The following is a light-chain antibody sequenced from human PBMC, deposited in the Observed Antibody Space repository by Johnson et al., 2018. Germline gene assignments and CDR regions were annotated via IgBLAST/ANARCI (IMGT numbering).Light chain of an antibody. CDR1: SSNIGNNY. CDR2: ENN. V-gene: IGLV1-51*02. CDR3: GTWDSSLSAGNV. J-gene: IGLJ1*01. Sequence: QSVLTQPPSVSAAPGQKVTISCSGSSSNIGNNYVSWYQQLPGTAPKLLIYENNKRPSGIPDRFSGSKSGTSATLGITGLQTGDEADYHCGTWDSSLSAGNVFGTGNKVTVL.